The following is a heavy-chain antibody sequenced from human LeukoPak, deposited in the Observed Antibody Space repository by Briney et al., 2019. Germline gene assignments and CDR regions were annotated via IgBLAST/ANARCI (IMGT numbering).Heavy chain of an antibody. Sequence: GGPLRLSCAASGFTFSDYGMSWVRQAPGKGLEWVSAMSGDGATTYYADSVKGRFTISRDNSKNALYLQINNLGAEDTAVYYCAKDRPGAMLYFDCWGQGTLVTVSS. CDR2: MSGDGATT. D-gene: IGHD1-26*01. V-gene: IGHV3-23*01. CDR3: AKDRPGAMLYFDC. J-gene: IGHJ4*02. CDR1: GFTFSDYG.